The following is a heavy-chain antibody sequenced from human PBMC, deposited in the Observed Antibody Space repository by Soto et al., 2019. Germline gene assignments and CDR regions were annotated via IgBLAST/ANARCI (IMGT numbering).Heavy chain of an antibody. CDR2: ISGSGGST. Sequence: GGSLRLSCAASGFTFRSYAMSWVRQAPGKGLEWVSAISGSGGSTYYADSVKGRFTISRDNSKNTLYLQMNSLRAEDTAVYYCAKDLSERCLHKLFDYWSQGTLVTSPQ. CDR1: GFTFRSYA. J-gene: IGHJ4*02. V-gene: IGHV3-23*01. D-gene: IGHD4-4*01. CDR3: AKDLSERCLHKLFDY.